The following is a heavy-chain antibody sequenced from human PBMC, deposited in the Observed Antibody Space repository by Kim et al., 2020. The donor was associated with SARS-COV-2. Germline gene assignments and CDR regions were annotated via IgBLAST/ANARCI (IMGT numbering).Heavy chain of an antibody. CDR2: INVGNSQT. J-gene: IGHJ5*02. CDR3: ARSGLVVPVAILAGPPPWLDP. D-gene: IGHD2-2*02. CDR1: GYTFTSYA. Sequence: ASVKVSCNASGYTFTSYAIHWVRQAPGQRLEWMGWINVGNSQTKYSQQFKGRVTITRDTSASTVYMELSSLRSEDTAVYYCARSGLVVPVAILAGPPPWLDPWGQGTLVTVSS. V-gene: IGHV1-3*01.